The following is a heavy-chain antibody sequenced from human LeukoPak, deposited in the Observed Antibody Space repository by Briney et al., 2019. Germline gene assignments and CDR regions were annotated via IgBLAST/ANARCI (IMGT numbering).Heavy chain of an antibody. D-gene: IGHD3-22*01. J-gene: IGHJ5*02. CDR1: GFTFSSHW. CDR2: INSDGSSI. Sequence: GGSLRLSCAASGFTFSSHWMHWVRQAPGKGLVWVSRINSDGSSISYADSVKGRFTISRDNSKNTLYLQMNSLRAEDTAVYYCAREKYYYDSSGYSGWFDPWGQGTLVTVSS. V-gene: IGHV3-74*01. CDR3: AREKYYYDSSGYSGWFDP.